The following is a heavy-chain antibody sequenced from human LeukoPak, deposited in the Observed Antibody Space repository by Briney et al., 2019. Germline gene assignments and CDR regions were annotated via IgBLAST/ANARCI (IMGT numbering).Heavy chain of an antibody. V-gene: IGHV3-74*01. J-gene: IGHJ4*02. CDR2: INSDGSST. CDR3: AQSEDIFRDFDY. CDR1: GFTFSSYW. D-gene: IGHD3-9*01. Sequence: GGSLRLSCAASGFTFSSYWMHWVRQAPGKGLVWVSRINSDGSSTSYADSVKGRFTISRDNAKNTLYLQMNSLRAEDTAVYYCAQSEDIFRDFDYWGQGTLVTVSS.